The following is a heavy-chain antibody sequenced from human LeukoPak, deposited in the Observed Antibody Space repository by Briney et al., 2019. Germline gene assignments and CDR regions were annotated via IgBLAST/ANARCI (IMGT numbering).Heavy chain of an antibody. CDR3: ARVPVDY. CDR1: GFTFSSYS. Sequence: GGSLRLSCAASGFTFSSYSMDWVRQAPGKGLEWVSSISRTSTYIYYADSVKGRFTISRDNAKNSVYLQMNSLRAEDTAVYYCARVPVDYVGQGTLVTVSS. V-gene: IGHV3-21*06. CDR2: ISRTSTYI. J-gene: IGHJ4*02.